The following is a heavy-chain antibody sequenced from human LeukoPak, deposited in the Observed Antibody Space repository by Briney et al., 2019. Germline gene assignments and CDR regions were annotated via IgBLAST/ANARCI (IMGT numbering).Heavy chain of an antibody. D-gene: IGHD5-18*01. CDR2: IYHNGTL. Sequence: SETLSLTCAVSVGSISSGNWWNWVRQSPGKGLEWIGEIYHNGTLNYNPSLKSRVTISADSFKNHFSLKLTSVTAADTAVYYCARDVKNVDTALYYGMDVWGQGTTVTVSS. J-gene: IGHJ6*02. CDR3: ARDVKNVDTALYYGMDV. V-gene: IGHV4-4*02. CDR1: VGSISSGNW.